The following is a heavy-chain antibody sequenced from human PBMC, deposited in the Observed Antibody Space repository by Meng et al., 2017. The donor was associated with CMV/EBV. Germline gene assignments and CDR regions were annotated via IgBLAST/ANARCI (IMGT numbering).Heavy chain of an antibody. Sequence: GGSLRLSCAASGFTFSSYSMNWVRQAPGKGLEWVSYISSSSSTIYYADSVKGRFTISRDNAKNPLYLQMNSLRAEDTAVYYCARLERLLVHPYYYYGMDVWGQGTTVTVSS. CDR3: ARLERLLVHPYYYYGMDV. D-gene: IGHD6-6*01. J-gene: IGHJ6*02. V-gene: IGHV3-48*04. CDR1: GFTFSSYS. CDR2: ISSSSSTI.